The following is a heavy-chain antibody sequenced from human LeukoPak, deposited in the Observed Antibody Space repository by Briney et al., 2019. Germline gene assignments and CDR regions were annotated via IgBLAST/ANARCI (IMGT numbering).Heavy chain of an antibody. CDR2: IYPGDSDN. CDR1: GSRFTSYW. Sequence: GESLKISCKASGSRFTSYWIGWVRQMPGKGLEWMGIIYPGDSDNRYSPSFQGQVTISADKSISTAFLQWGSLQASDTAMYYCARRVGVAGFDPWGQGTLVTVSS. V-gene: IGHV5-51*01. D-gene: IGHD6-13*01. J-gene: IGHJ5*02. CDR3: ARRVGVAGFDP.